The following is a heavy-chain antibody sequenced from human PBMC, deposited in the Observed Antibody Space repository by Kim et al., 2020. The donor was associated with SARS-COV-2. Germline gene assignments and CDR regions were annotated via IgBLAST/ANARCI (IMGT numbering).Heavy chain of an antibody. V-gene: IGHV4-59*13. Sequence: SETLSLTCTVSGGSISSYYWSWIRQPPGKGLEWIGYIYYSGSTNYNPSLKSRVTISVDTSKNQFSLKLSSVTAADTAVYYCARDLGPNSSSWYYYYGMDVWGQGTTVTVSS. CDR1: GGSISSYY. D-gene: IGHD6-13*01. CDR2: IYYSGST. CDR3: ARDLGPNSSSWYYYYGMDV. J-gene: IGHJ6*02.